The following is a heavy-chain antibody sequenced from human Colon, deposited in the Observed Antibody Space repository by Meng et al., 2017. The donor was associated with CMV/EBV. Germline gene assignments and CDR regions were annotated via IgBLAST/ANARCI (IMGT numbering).Heavy chain of an antibody. CDR3: AREGEMATPFDY. V-gene: IGHV1-2*02. D-gene: IGHD5-24*01. J-gene: IGHJ4*02. Sequence: SCKASGYTFPGYYLHWVRQAPGPGLEWMGWINPHSGGTNYAQKFQGRVTMTRDTSISTAYMELSRLRSDDTAVYYCAREGEMATPFDYWGQGTLVTVSS. CDR2: INPHSGGT. CDR1: GYTFPGYY.